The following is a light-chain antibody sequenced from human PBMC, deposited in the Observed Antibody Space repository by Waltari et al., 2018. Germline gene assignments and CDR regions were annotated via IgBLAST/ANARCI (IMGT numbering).Light chain of an antibody. J-gene: IGKJ1*01. Sequence: DIQMTQSPSTLSASVGDRVTITCRASQSSSSWLAWYQQKPGKAPNLLIYKASSLESGVPSRFSGSGSGTEFTLTISSLQPDDFATYYCQQYNSYSTWTFGQGTKVEIK. V-gene: IGKV1-5*03. CDR2: KAS. CDR3: QQYNSYSTWT. CDR1: QSSSSW.